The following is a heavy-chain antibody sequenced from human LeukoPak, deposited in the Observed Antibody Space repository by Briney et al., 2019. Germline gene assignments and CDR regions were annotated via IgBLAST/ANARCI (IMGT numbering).Heavy chain of an antibody. V-gene: IGHV3-7*01. D-gene: IGHD5-12*01. CDR3: ARDTGYSAFDL. J-gene: IGHJ4*02. CDR1: GFNFSAFW. CDR2: INRDGSVK. Sequence: GGSLRLSCAASGFNFSAFWMSWVRQTPEKGLEFVANINRDGSVKNYVDSVKGRFTISRDNAKKSLFLELNSLRVDDTAVFYCARDTGYSAFDLWGQGSLVTVSS.